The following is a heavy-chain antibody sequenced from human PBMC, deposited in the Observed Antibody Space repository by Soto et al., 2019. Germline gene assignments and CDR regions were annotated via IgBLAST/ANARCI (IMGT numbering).Heavy chain of an antibody. D-gene: IGHD6-13*01. V-gene: IGHV5-10-1*01. Sequence: PGESLKISCTGSGYSFTTYWISWVRQMPGKGLEWMGRIDPSDSYTNYSPSFQGHVTMSADKSISTAYLQWSSLKASDTAMYYCARIVAAAGNYYFYGMNVWGQGTTVTVSS. CDR1: GYSFTTYW. CDR2: IDPSDSYT. CDR3: ARIVAAAGNYYFYGMNV. J-gene: IGHJ6*02.